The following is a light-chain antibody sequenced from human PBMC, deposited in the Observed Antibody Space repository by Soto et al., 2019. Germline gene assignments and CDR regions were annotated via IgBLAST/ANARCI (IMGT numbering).Light chain of an antibody. V-gene: IGLV2-14*01. Sequence: QSALTQPASVSGSPGQSITISCTGTSSDIGGYDYVSWYQQYPGKVPKLMIYDVTNRASGVPSRFSASKSGDTASLTISGLQAEDEADYYCSSYTSPSTLVVFGGGTKLTVL. CDR1: SSDIGGYDY. CDR2: DVT. CDR3: SSYTSPSTLVV. J-gene: IGLJ2*01.